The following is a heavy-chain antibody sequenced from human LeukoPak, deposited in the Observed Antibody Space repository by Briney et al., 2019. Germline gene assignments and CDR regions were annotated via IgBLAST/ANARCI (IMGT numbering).Heavy chain of an antibody. CDR2: INPNSGGT. D-gene: IGHD1-1*01. V-gene: IGHV1-2*02. CDR3: ARESRDTAWSLDL. Sequence: ASVKVSCKASGFTFSGYYMHWVRQAPGQGFEWMGWINPNSGGTNFAQKFQGRVTMTRDTSINTVYMELSSLGSDDTAVYYCARESRDTAWSLDLWGQETLVTVSS. J-gene: IGHJ4*02. CDR1: GFTFSGYY.